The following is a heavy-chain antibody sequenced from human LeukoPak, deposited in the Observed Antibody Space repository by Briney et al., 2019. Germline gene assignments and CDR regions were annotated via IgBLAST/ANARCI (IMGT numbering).Heavy chain of an antibody. V-gene: IGHV4-59*01. CDR2: VDHTGST. CDR1: DDSITMYY. Sequence: SETLSLTCSVSDDSITMYYWTWIRQPPGKGLEWIGYVDHTGSTNFNPSLNGRVSISRDTTKNLFSLRLRSVTAADTAVYFCAKGRVSSSTWYSTYYYYFYMDLWGRGTTVTVSS. J-gene: IGHJ6*03. CDR3: AKGRVSSSTWYSTYYYYFYMDL. D-gene: IGHD6-13*01.